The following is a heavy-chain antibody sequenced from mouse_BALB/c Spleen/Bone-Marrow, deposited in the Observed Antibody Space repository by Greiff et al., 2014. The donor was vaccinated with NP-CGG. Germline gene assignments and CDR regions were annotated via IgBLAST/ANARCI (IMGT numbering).Heavy chain of an antibody. V-gene: IGHV14-3*02. Sequence: EVQLQQSGADLVKPGASVKLSCTTSGFNIKDTYMHWVKQRPEQGLEWIGRIDPANGNTKYDPKFQGKATITADTSSNTAYLQLSSLTSEDTAVYYCARWDDYASGYWGQGTTLTVSS. CDR2: IDPANGNT. CDR1: GFNIKDTY. D-gene: IGHD2-4*01. CDR3: ARWDDYASGY. J-gene: IGHJ2*01.